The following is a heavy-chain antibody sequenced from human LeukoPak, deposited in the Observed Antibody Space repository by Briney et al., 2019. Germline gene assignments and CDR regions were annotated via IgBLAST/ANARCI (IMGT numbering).Heavy chain of an antibody. CDR1: GFTFSSYG. J-gene: IGHJ4*02. CDR3: AKYGGSGSYHDY. V-gene: IGHV3-23*01. CDR2: ISGSGGST. Sequence: PGGSLRLSCAASGFTFSSYGMSWVRQAPGKGLEWVSAISGSGGSTYYADSVKGRFTISRDNSKNTLYLQMNSLRAEDTAVYYCAKYGGSGSYHDYWGQGTLVTVSS. D-gene: IGHD3-10*01.